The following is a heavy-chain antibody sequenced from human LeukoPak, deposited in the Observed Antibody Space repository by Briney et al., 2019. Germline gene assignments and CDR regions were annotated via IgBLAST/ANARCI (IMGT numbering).Heavy chain of an antibody. CDR2: ICHSGST. D-gene: IGHD3-16*01. Sequence: SETLSLTCAVSGYSINSGYSWGWIRQSPGKGLEWIGNICHSGSTYYNPSLRSRVTISRDTSKNQFSLKLSSVTAADTAVYYCARFDHVWETHGMDAFDIWGQGTMVTVSS. CDR1: GYSINSGYS. J-gene: IGHJ3*02. CDR3: ARFDHVWETHGMDAFDI. V-gene: IGHV4-38-2*01.